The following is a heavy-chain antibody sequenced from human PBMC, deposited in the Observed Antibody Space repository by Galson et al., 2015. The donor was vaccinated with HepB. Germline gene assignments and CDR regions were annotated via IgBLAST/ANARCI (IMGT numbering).Heavy chain of an antibody. CDR3: ARELDFDYVGGSHRQKGFYHYGMDV. V-gene: IGHV1-18*01. J-gene: IGHJ6*02. CDR2: ISAYSGNT. Sequence: SVKVSCKASGYTFTSYGVSWVRQAPGQGLEWMGWISAYSGNTHYTQKFQGRVTMTTETFTSTAYMEVRRLRSDDTAVYYCARELDFDYVGGSHRQKGFYHYGMDVWGQGTTVIVSS. CDR1: GYTFTSYG. D-gene: IGHD3-16*02.